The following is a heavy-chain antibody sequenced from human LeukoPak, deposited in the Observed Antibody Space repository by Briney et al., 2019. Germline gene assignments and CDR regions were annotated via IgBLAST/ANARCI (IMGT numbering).Heavy chain of an antibody. J-gene: IGHJ6*03. CDR2: IYQDGSEK. Sequence: GGSLRLSCAASGFTFSSYGMHWVRQAPGKGLEWVANIYQDGSEKNYVDSVKGRFTISRDNAKNSLYLQMNSLRAEDTAVYYCARLRYYYYMDVWGKGTTVTVSS. V-gene: IGHV3-7*01. CDR1: GFTFSSYG. CDR3: ARLRYYYYMDV.